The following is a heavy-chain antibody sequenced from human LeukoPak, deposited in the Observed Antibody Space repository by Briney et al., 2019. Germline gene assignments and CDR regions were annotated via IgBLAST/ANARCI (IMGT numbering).Heavy chain of an antibody. J-gene: IGHJ5*02. CDR3: ARASSEYCSGGSCYGPPNWFDP. D-gene: IGHD2-15*01. CDR2: IDSSRST. V-gene: IGHV4-31*03. Sequence: SQTLSFTCTVSGGSISSSGYYWSWIRQHPGKSLEWNGNIDSSRSTYYNPSLNTRITISVDTSNSQFFLNLSSVTAAETAVSYCARASSEYCSGGSCYGPPNWFDPWGQGTLVTVSS. CDR1: GGSISSSGYY.